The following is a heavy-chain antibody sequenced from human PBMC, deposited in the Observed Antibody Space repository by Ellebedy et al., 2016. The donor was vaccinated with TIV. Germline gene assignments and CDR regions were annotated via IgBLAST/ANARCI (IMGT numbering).Heavy chain of an antibody. CDR1: GFTFSTYG. V-gene: IGHV3-30*03. D-gene: IGHD6-19*01. CDR2: ISYGGSHK. Sequence: GGSLRLXXAASGFTFSTYGMHWVRQAPGKGLEWVAVISYGGSHKDYADSVKGRFTISRDNSKNTLYLQMNSLRAEDTAVYYCARESSGWYGDYWGQGTLVTVSS. J-gene: IGHJ4*02. CDR3: ARESSGWYGDY.